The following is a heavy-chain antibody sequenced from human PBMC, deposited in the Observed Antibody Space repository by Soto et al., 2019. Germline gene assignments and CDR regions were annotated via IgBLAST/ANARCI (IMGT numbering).Heavy chain of an antibody. D-gene: IGHD1-26*01. J-gene: IGHJ4*02. CDR2: IYWDDDT. CDR3: ARRVGAIPFDY. V-gene: IGHV2-5*02. CDR1: EFPLSTSGVG. Sequence: QITLKESGPTLVKPTQTLTLTCTFSEFPLSTSGVGVGWIRQPPGKALEWLALIYWDDDTRYSPSLKSRLTITKDTSKNQVVLTMTTMDPVDSATYYCARRVGAIPFDYWGQGILVTVSS.